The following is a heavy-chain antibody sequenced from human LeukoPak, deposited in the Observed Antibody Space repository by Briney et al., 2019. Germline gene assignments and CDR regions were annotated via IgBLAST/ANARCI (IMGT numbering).Heavy chain of an antibody. D-gene: IGHD5-18*01. CDR1: TYISSEFG. Sequence: GASVKVSCKASTYISSEFGISWVGLAPGGGREWMGWVSGDNGQANYGHKFYGRVTMTMETSTNTASMELRGLRSDDTAIYYCARGTRGYSYGDYFHYMDVWGKGTTVTVSS. J-gene: IGHJ6*03. CDR2: VSGDNGQA. CDR3: ARGTRGYSYGDYFHYMDV. V-gene: IGHV1-18*01.